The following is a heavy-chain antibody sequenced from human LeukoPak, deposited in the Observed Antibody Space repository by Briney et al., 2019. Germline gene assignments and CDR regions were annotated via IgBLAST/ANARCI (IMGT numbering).Heavy chain of an antibody. CDR2: IKQDETEK. J-gene: IGHJ4*01. D-gene: IGHD3-22*01. V-gene: IGHV3-7*01. CDR3: ARGPGSSGGAYVGDY. CDR1: GFTFSNFW. Sequence: GGSLRLSCTASGFTFSNFWMGWVRQAPGKGLEWVANIKQDETEKFYLGSVKGRFTISRDNAKDSLYLQMNSLRAEDTAVYYCARGPGSSGGAYVGDYWGHGTLVTVSS.